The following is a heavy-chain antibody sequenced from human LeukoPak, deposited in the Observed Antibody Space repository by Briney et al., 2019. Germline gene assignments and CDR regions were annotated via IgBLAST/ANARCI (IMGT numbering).Heavy chain of an antibody. CDR2: IYPGDSDT. CDR1: GYSFSSYW. J-gene: IGHJ4*02. CDR3: AVARLYYGFFEL. V-gene: IGHV5-51*01. Sequence: GESLKIPWKGSGYSFSSYWIAWVRQMPGKGLEGMGIIYPGDSDTIYSPSFQGQVTISADKSISTAYLQWSSLKASDTAMYYCAVARLYYGFFELWGQGTLVTVSS. D-gene: IGHD3-3*01.